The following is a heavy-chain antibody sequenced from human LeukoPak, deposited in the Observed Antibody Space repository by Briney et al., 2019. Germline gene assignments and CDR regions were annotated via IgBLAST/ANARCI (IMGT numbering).Heavy chain of an antibody. D-gene: IGHD1-26*01. CDR1: GYTLTELS. CDR2: FDPEDGET. CDR3: ATVGIVGASGDAFDI. J-gene: IGHJ3*02. V-gene: IGHV1-24*01. Sequence: ASVKVSCKVSGYTLTELSMHWVRQAPGKGLEWMGGFDPEDGETIYAQKFQGRVTMTEDTSTDTAYMELSSLRSEDTAVYYCATVGIVGASGDAFDIWGQGTMVTVPS.